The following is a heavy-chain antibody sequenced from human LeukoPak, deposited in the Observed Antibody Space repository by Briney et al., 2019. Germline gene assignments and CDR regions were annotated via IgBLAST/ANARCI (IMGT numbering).Heavy chain of an antibody. CDR2: INPNSGGT. J-gene: IGHJ4*02. CDR3: ASNRRQYDFWSGYYVY. Sequence: ASVKVSCKPSSDNLGTYGVSWLRQAPGQGLEWMGWINPNSGGTNYAQKFQGRVTMTRDTSISTAYMELSRLRSDDTAVYYCASNRRQYDFWSGYYVYWGQGTLVTVSS. V-gene: IGHV1-2*02. D-gene: IGHD3-3*01. CDR1: SDNLGTYG.